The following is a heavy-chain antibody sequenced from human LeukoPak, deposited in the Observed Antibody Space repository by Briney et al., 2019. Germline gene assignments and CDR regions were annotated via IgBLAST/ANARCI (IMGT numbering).Heavy chain of an antibody. CDR2: ISSSSSYI. D-gene: IGHD5-12*01. CDR1: GFTFSSYS. CDR3: ARSSSGYGPRFDY. J-gene: IGHJ4*02. V-gene: IGHV3-21*01. Sequence: GGSRRLSCAASGFTFSSYSMNWVRQAPGKGLEWVSSISSSSSYIYYADSVKGRFTISRDNAKNSLYLQMNSLRAEDTAVYYCARSSSGYGPRFDYWGQGTLVTVSS.